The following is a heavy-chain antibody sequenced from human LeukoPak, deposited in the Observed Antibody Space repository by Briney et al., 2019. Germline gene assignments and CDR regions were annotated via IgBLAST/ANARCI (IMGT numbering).Heavy chain of an antibody. Sequence: SETLSLTCTVSGGSISSSSYYWGWIRQPPGKGLEWIGSIYYSGSTYYNPSLESRVTISVDTSKNQFSLKLSSVTAADTAVYYCARGRRAAASVNFDYWGQGTLVTVSS. CDR2: IYYSGST. CDR1: GGSISSSSYY. CDR3: ARGRRAAASVNFDY. J-gene: IGHJ4*02. V-gene: IGHV4-39*01. D-gene: IGHD6-13*01.